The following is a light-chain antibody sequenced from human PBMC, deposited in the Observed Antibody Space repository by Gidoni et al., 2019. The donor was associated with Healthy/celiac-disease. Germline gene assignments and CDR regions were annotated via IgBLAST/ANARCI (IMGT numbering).Light chain of an antibody. CDR2: EVS. V-gene: IGLV2-23*02. J-gene: IGLJ3*02. CDR1: SSDVGSYNL. CDR3: CSYAGSSTGRARQV. Sequence: QSALTQPASVSGSPGQSITISCTGTSSDVGSYNLVSWYQQHPGKAPKLMIYEVSKRPSGVSNRFSGSKSGNTASLTISGLQAEDEADYYCCSYAGSSTGRARQVFGGGTKLTVL.